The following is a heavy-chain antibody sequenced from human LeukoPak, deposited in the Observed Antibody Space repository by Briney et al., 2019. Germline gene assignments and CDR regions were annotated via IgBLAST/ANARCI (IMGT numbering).Heavy chain of an antibody. V-gene: IGHV3-23*01. J-gene: IGHJ3*01. CDR1: GFTFSSYD. CDR3: AKYERATSDASDV. D-gene: IGHD2-2*01. Sequence: PGGSLRLSCAASGFTFSSYDMSWVRQAPGKGLEWVSHISGSGGNTYYADSVKGRFTISRDNSKNTLYLQMNSLRAEDTAVYYCAKYERATSDASDVWGQGTMVAVSS. CDR2: ISGSGGNT.